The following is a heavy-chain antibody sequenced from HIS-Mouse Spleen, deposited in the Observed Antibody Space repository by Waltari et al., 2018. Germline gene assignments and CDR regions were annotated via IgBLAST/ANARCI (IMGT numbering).Heavy chain of an antibody. Sequence: QVQLQESGPGLVKPSQTLSLTCTVSGGSISSGGYYWSWIRQHPGKGLEWIGYIYYSGSTYYNPSLKSRVTISVDTSKNQFSLKLSSVTAADTAVYYCARGAYDFWSGYYRDDAFDIWGQGTMVTVSS. D-gene: IGHD3-3*01. J-gene: IGHJ3*02. CDR3: ARGAYDFWSGYYRDDAFDI. V-gene: IGHV4-31*03. CDR1: GGSISSGGYY. CDR2: IYYSGST.